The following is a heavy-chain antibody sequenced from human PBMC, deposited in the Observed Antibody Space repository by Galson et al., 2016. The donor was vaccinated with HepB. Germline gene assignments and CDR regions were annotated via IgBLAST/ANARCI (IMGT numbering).Heavy chain of an antibody. V-gene: IGHV4-4*02. CDR2: IYHSGST. CDR1: GGSISSTNW. Sequence: LSLTCTVSGGSISSTNWWSCVRQPPGKGLEWIGEIYHSGSTNYNPSLKSRVTISVDKSKNQFSLKLSSVTAADTAVYYCARAHYDNVWGSYRHPRYFDYWGQGTLVTGAS. CDR3: ARAHYDNVWGSYRHPRYFDY. D-gene: IGHD3-16*02. J-gene: IGHJ4*02.